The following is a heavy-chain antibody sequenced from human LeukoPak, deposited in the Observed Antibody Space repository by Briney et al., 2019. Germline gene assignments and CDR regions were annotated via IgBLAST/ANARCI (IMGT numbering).Heavy chain of an antibody. CDR1: GFTFSSYA. J-gene: IGHJ4*02. CDR3: AKIAGYCSGSSCSPFDY. CDR2: ISGSGGSA. V-gene: IGHV3-23*01. D-gene: IGHD2-2*01. Sequence: HPGGSLRLSCAASGFTFSSYAMSWVRQAPGKGLEWVSAISGSGGSAYYADSVKGRFTISRDNSKNMLYLQMNSLRAEDTAVYYCAKIAGYCSGSSCSPFDYWGQGTLVTVSS.